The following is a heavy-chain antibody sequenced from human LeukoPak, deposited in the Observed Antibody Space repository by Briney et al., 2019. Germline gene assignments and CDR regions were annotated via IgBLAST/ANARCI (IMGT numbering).Heavy chain of an antibody. J-gene: IGHJ4*02. CDR2: IYFTGRT. Sequence: SETLSLTCSIPGGPISSFYWTWIRHPPGKGLEWIGNIYFTGRTYYNPSLKSRVTISIDTSKNQFSLKMNSVTAADTAVYYCARDVGPPANHGFDCWGQGTLVTVSS. CDR3: ARDVGPPANHGFDC. V-gene: IGHV4-59*01. CDR1: GGPISSFY. D-gene: IGHD4/OR15-4a*01.